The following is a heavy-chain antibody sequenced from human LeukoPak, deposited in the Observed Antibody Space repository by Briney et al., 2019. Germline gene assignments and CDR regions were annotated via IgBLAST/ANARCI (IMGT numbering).Heavy chain of an antibody. V-gene: IGHV4-34*01. D-gene: IGHD2-2*02. CDR2: INHSGST. J-gene: IGHJ4*01. CDR1: GGSFSGYY. Sequence: SETLSLTCAVYGGSFSGYYWSWIRQPPGKGLEWIGEINHSGSTNYNPSLKSRVTISVDTSKNQFPLKLSSVTAADTAVYYCARGVVVPAAIRGQTLFDYWGQGTLVTVSS. CDR3: ARGVVVPAAIRGQTLFDY.